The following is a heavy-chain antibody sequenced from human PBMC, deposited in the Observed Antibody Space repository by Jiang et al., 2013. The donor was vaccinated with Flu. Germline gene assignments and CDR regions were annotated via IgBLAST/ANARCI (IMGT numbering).Heavy chain of an antibody. J-gene: IGHJ3*02. D-gene: IGHD4-17*01. CDR3: AISTVTHGAFDI. CDR2: IYPGDSDT. Sequence: WVRQMPGKGLEWMGIIYPGDSDTRYSPSFQGQVTISADKSISTAYLQWSSLKASDTAMYYCAISTVTHGAFDIWGQGTMVTVSS. V-gene: IGHV5-51*01.